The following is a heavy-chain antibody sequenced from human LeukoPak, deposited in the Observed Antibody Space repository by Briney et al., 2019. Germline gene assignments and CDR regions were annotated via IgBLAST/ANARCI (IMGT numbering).Heavy chain of an antibody. V-gene: IGHV3-13*05. CDR1: GFTFSSYD. CDR2: IGTAGDP. CDR3: ARRNRVYGSGSDYGMDV. J-gene: IGHJ6*04. Sequence: GGSLRLSCVASGFTFSSYDMHWVRRATGKGLECVSAIGTAGDPYYPGSVKGRFTISRENAKNSLYLQMNSLRAGDTAVYYCARRNRVYGSGSDYGMDVWGKGTTVTVSS. D-gene: IGHD3-10*01.